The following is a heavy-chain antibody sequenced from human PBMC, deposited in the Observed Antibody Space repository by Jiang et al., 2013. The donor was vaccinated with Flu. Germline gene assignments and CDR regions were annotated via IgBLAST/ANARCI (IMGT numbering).Heavy chain of an antibody. D-gene: IGHD1-26*01. Sequence: SGAEVKKPGSSVKVSCKASGGTFSTFNSYAITWVRQAPGQGLEWMGGIIPIFATPNYAQKFQGRVTIIADEFTSTAYMELNSLRSDDTALYYCARALSSGTYYSAFDIWGQGTSGHRLF. CDR2: IIPIFATP. V-gene: IGHV1-69*01. CDR3: ARALSSGTYYSAFDI. J-gene: IGHJ3*02. CDR1: GGTFSTFNSYA.